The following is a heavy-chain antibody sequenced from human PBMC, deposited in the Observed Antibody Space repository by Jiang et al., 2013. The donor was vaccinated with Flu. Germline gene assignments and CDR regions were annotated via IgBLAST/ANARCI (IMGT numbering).Heavy chain of an antibody. Sequence: PGLVKPSETLSLNCSVSGGSITTRNFYWGWIRQPPGKGLEWIGSLCVGGSTYYTPSLKTRVTISIDAPNNHLSLQLTSVTTADTAVYYCARGVDPYWIDPWGQGSLVAVSS. CDR3: ARGVDPYWIDP. J-gene: IGHJ5*02. CDR2: LCVGGST. CDR1: GGSITTRNFY. V-gene: IGHV4-39*02. D-gene: IGHD5-12*01.